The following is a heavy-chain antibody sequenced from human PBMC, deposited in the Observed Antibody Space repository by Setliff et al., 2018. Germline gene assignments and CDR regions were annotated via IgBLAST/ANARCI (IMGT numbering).Heavy chain of an antibody. V-gene: IGHV4-59*01. CDR2: VYHSGTA. CDR3: AKGGTYRYFDF. J-gene: IGHJ4*02. D-gene: IGHD1-1*01. Sequence: PSETLSLTCTVSGGPFSGASIWSWIRQPPGKGLEFIGYVYHSGTAKYDPSLESRAIMSVDASKNEISLKLKSVTAADTAVYYCAKGGTYRYFDFWGQGALGTVS. CDR1: GGPFSGAS.